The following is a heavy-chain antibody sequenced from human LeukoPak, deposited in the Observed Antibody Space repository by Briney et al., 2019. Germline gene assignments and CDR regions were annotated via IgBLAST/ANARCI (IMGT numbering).Heavy chain of an antibody. D-gene: IGHD6-19*01. CDR1: GGSISSSSYY. J-gene: IGHJ5*02. CDR3: ARQIAVAGNWFDP. CDR2: IYYSGST. V-gene: IGHV4-39*01. Sequence: SETLSLTCTVSGGSISSSSYYWGWIRQPPRKGLEWIGSIYYSGSTYYNPSLKSRVTISVDTSKNQFSLKLSSVTAADTAVYYCARQIAVAGNWFDPWGQGTLVTVSS.